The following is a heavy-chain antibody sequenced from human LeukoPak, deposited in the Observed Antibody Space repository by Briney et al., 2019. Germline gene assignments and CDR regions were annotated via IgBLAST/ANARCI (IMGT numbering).Heavy chain of an antibody. Sequence: ASVKVSCKASGYTSTGYFIHWVRQAPGQGLEWMGWINPNNGGTNYAQKFQGRVTMTRDTSISTAYMELTSLRSDDTAVYYCARDERYDSSGYPFDYWGQGTLVTVSS. D-gene: IGHD3-22*01. V-gene: IGHV1-2*02. J-gene: IGHJ4*02. CDR2: INPNNGGT. CDR1: GYTSTGYF. CDR3: ARDERYDSSGYPFDY.